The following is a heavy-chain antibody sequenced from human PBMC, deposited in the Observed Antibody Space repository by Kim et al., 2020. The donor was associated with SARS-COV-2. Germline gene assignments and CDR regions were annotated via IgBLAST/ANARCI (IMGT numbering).Heavy chain of an antibody. D-gene: IGHD3-3*01. Sequence: SETLSLTCTVSGGSISSGGYYWSWIRQHPGKGLEWIGYIYYSGSTYYNPSLKSRVTISVDTSKNQFSLKLSSVTAADTAVYYCARNEMRLEWFPYFDYWGQGTLVTVSS. J-gene: IGHJ4*02. V-gene: IGHV4-31*03. CDR1: GGSISSGGYY. CDR2: IYYSGST. CDR3: ARNEMRLEWFPYFDY.